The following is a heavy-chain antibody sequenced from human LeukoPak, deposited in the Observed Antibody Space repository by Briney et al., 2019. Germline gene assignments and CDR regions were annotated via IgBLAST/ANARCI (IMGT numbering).Heavy chain of an antibody. Sequence: SETLSLTCAVYGGSFSGYYWSWIRQPPGKGLEWIGEINHSGSTNYNPSLKSRVTISVDTSENQFSLKLSSVTAADTAVYYCARRIVLRYFDWFPTSYYDYWGQGTLVTVSS. J-gene: IGHJ4*02. CDR1: GGSFSGYY. CDR2: INHSGST. CDR3: ARRIVLRYFDWFPTSYYDY. D-gene: IGHD3-9*01. V-gene: IGHV4-34*01.